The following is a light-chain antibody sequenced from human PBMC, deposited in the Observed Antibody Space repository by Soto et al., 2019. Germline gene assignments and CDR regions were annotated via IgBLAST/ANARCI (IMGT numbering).Light chain of an antibody. CDR3: QQYGSSPRK. CDR1: QSVSNY. Sequence: EIVLTQPPGTLSLSPGERATLSCRASQSVSNYLAWYQQKPGQAPRLLIYGASSRATGIPDRFSGSGSGTDFTLTISRLEPEDFAVYYCQQYGSSPRKFGQGTKVDIK. CDR2: GAS. J-gene: IGKJ1*01. V-gene: IGKV3-20*01.